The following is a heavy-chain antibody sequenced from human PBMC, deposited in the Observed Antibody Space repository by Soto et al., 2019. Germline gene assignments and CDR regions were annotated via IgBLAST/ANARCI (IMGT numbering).Heavy chain of an antibody. CDR3: TTGEVVATSFPDWFDP. Sequence: GGSLRLSCAASGFTFSNAWMSWVRQAPGKGLEWVGRIKSKTDGGTTDYAAPVKGRFTISRDDSKNTLYLQMNSLKTEDTAVYYCTTGEVVATSFPDWFDPWGQGTLVTVSS. V-gene: IGHV3-15*01. J-gene: IGHJ5*02. CDR2: IKSKTDGGTT. D-gene: IGHD5-12*01. CDR1: GFTFSNAW.